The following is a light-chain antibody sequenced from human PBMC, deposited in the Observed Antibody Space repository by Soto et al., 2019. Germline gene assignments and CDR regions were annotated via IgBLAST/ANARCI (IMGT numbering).Light chain of an antibody. V-gene: IGKV1-5*01. Sequence: DIQMTQSPSTLSASVGDRVTITCRASQSISSWLDWYQQKPGKAPKLLIYDASSLESGVPSRFSGSGSGTECTLTISSLQPDDFATYYCQQYNSSRTFGQGTKGEIK. J-gene: IGKJ1*01. CDR1: QSISSW. CDR2: DAS. CDR3: QQYNSSRT.